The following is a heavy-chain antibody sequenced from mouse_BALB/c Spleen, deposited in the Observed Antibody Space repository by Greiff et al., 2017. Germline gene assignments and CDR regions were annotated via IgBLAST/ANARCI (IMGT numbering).Heavy chain of an antibody. CDR2: IYPGDGDT. Sequence: QVHVKQSGPELVKPGASVKISCKASGYAFSSSWMNWVKQRPGQGLEWIGRIYPGDGDTNYNGKFKGKATLTADKSSSTAYMQLSSLTSVDSAVYFCARGGYYDWGQGTTLTVSS. D-gene: IGHD2-3*01. V-gene: IGHV1-82*01. J-gene: IGHJ2*01. CDR3: ARGGYYD. CDR1: GYAFSSSW.